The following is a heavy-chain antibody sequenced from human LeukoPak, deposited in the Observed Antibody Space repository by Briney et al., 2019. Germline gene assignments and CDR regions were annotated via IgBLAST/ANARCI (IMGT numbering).Heavy chain of an antibody. CDR1: GSSIGSYY. CDR2: IYYSGST. CDR3: ARDRSDGSGYYGYYFDY. J-gene: IGHJ4*02. V-gene: IGHV4-59*01. D-gene: IGHD3-22*01. Sequence: KPSETLSLTCIVSGSSIGSYYGSWIRQPPGKGLEWIGHIYYSGSTDYNPSLRSRVTISVDTSKNQFSLRLSSVTAADTAVYYCARDRSDGSGYYGYYFDYWGQGTLVSVSS.